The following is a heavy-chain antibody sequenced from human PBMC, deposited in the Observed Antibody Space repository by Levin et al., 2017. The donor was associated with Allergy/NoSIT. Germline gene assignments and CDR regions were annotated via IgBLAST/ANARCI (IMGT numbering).Heavy chain of an antibody. Sequence: SSETLSLTCTVSGDSIFSGDYYWSWVRQSPGKGLEWIGYIYYSGTTSYNPSLKSRVSMSVDTTKNQFSLNLRSVTAADTAVYFCAREVRGNYLDSRGYYYGNWFDPWGQGTLVTVSA. CDR1: GDSIFSGDYY. D-gene: IGHD3-22*01. CDR2: IYYSGTT. V-gene: IGHV4-30-4*01. CDR3: AREVRGNYLDSRGYYYGNWFDP. J-gene: IGHJ5*02.